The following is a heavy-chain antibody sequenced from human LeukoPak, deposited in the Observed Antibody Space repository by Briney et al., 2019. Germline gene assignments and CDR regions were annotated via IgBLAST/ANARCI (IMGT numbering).Heavy chain of an antibody. CDR3: ARGGAYSRGWYVEGYYYYGMDV. D-gene: IGHD6-19*01. J-gene: IGHJ6*04. Sequence: SQTLSLTCTVSGGSISSGGYYWSWIRQHPGKGLEWIGYIYYSGSTYYNPSLKSRVTISVDTSKNQFSLKLSSVTAADTAVYYCARGGAYSRGWYVEGYYYYGMDVWGKGTTVTVSS. V-gene: IGHV4-31*03. CDR2: IYYSGST. CDR1: GGSISSGGYY.